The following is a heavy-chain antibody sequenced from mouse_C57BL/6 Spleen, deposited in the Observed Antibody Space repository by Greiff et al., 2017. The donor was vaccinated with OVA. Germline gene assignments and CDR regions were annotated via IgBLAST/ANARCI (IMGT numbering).Heavy chain of an antibody. D-gene: IGHD1-1*01. J-gene: IGHJ2*01. Sequence: EVNVVESGGGLVKPGGSLKLSCAASGFTFSSYAMSWVRQTPEKRLEWVATISDGGSYTYYPDNVKGRFTISRDNAKNNLYLQMSHLKSEDTAMYYCARENYYGSSAYYFTTGAKAPLSQSPQ. V-gene: IGHV5-4*01. CDR2: ISDGGSYT. CDR1: GFTFSSYA. CDR3: ARENYYGSSAYYFTT.